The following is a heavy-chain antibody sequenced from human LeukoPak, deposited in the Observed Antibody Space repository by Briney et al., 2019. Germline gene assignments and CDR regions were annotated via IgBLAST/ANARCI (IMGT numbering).Heavy chain of an antibody. J-gene: IGHJ4*02. Sequence: GGSLRLSCAGSGFTLSGYWKHWVRQAPGKGLVWVSRINSDGTTTNYADSVKGRFTISRDNAKNTVYLQMHSLRAEDTAVYYCAREHPPGSAKKPLHWGQGTLVTVSS. V-gene: IGHV3-74*01. D-gene: IGHD1-26*01. CDR2: INSDGTTT. CDR1: GFTLSGYW. CDR3: AREHPPGSAKKPLH.